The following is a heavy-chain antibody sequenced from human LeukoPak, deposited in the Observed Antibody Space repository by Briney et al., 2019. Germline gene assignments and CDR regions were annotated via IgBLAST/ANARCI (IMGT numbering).Heavy chain of an antibody. V-gene: IGHV1-18*01. D-gene: IGHD1-20*01. J-gene: IGHJ4*02. CDR2: ISAYNGNT. CDR3: ARGRVVGYNWNDFDY. CDR1: GYTFTSYG. Sequence: ASVKVSCKASGYTFTSYGIIWVRQAPGQGLEWMGWISAYNGNTNYAQKLQGRVTMTTDTSTSTAYMELRSLRSDDTAVYYCARGRVVGYNWNDFDYWGQGTLVTVSS.